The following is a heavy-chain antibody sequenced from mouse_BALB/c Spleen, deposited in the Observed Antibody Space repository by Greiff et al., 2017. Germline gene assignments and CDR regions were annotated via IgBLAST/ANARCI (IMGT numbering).Heavy chain of an antibody. CDR2: IRNKANGYTT. V-gene: IGHV7-3*02. CDR1: GFTFTDYY. J-gene: IGHJ2*01. D-gene: IGHD2-2*01. CDR3: ARVKGYPYYFDY. Sequence: EVHLVESGGGLVQPGGSLRLSCATSGFTFTDYYMSWVRQPPGKALEWLGFIRNKANGYTTEYSASVKGRFTISRDNSQSILYLQMNTLRAEDSATYYCARVKGYPYYFDYWGQGTTLTVSS.